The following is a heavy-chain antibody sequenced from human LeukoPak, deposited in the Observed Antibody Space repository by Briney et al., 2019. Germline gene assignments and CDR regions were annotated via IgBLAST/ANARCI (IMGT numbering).Heavy chain of an antibody. D-gene: IGHD5-18*01. Sequence: SETLSLTCAVYGGSFSGYYWSWIRQPPGKGLEWIGEINHSGSTNYNPSLKSRVTISVDTSKNQFSLKLSSVTAADTAVYYCARGRSYGLRGVVAGLDYRGQGTLVTVSS. CDR3: ARGRSYGLRGVVAGLDY. V-gene: IGHV4-34*01. CDR2: INHSGST. J-gene: IGHJ4*02. CDR1: GGSFSGYY.